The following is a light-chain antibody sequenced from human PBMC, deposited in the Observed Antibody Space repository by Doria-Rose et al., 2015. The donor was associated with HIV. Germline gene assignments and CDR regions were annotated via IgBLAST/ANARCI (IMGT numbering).Light chain of an antibody. Sequence: TQSPGTLSLSPGERATLSCRASQSFSSTYLAWYQQKPGQAPSLLIYDGSTRATGIPDMFSASGSRTDFTLTINRLEPEDFALYYCHQYGTSWTFGQGTKVEI. V-gene: IGKV3-20*01. J-gene: IGKJ1*01. CDR1: QSFSSTY. CDR3: HQYGTSWT. CDR2: DGS.